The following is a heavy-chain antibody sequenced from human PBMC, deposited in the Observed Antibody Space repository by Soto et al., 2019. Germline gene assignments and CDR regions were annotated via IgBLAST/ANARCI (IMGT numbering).Heavy chain of an antibody. J-gene: IGHJ6*02. CDR2: INPSGGST. D-gene: IGHD2-15*01. Sequence: ASVKVSCKASGYTFTSYYMHWVRQAPGQGLEWMGIINPSGGSTSYAQKFQGRVTMTRDTSTSTVYMELSSLRSEDTAVYYCARVRGCSGGSCYAPGEYYYYGMDVWGQGTTVTVSS. V-gene: IGHV1-46*01. CDR1: GYTFTSYY. CDR3: ARVRGCSGGSCYAPGEYYYYGMDV.